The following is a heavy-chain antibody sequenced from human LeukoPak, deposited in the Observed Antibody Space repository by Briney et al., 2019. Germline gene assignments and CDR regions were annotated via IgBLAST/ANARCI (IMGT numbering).Heavy chain of an antibody. CDR1: GGSMSGYY. V-gene: IGHV4-59*01. CDR2: IHYNGGT. J-gene: IGHJ6*04. Sequence: SETLSLTCSVSGGSMSGYYWSWNRQPPGKGLEWIGSIHYNGGTDYNPSLKTRVTISLDTSRSQFSLKLGSVTAADTAVYYCARVALRAQGGMYVWGKGTTVTVSS. CDR3: ARVALRAQGGMYV.